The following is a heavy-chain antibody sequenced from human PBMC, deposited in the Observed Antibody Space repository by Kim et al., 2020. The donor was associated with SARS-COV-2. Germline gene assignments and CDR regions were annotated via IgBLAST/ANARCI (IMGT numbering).Heavy chain of an antibody. Sequence: GGSLRLSCAASGFTFSSYEMNWVRQAPGKGLEWVSYISSSGSTIYYADSVKGRFTISRDNAKNSLYLQMNSLRAEDTAVYYCARGGDCTNGVCDLVDYWGQGTLVTVSS. J-gene: IGHJ4*02. D-gene: IGHD2-8*01. CDR2: ISSSGSTI. V-gene: IGHV3-48*03. CDR1: GFTFSSYE. CDR3: ARGGDCTNGVCDLVDY.